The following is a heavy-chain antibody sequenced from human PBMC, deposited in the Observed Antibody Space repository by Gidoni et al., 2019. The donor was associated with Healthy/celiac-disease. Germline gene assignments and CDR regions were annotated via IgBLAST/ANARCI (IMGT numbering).Heavy chain of an antibody. V-gene: IGHV1-69*01. CDR3: ARSNLEWSNFDY. J-gene: IGHJ4*02. CDR1: GGTFSSYA. Sequence: QVQLVQSGAEGKKPRSSVKVYCKASGGTFSSYAISWVRQAPGQGLEWMGGIIPIFGTANYAQKFQGRVTITADESTSTAYMELSSLRSEDTAVYYCARSNLEWSNFDYWGQGTLVTVSS. CDR2: IIPIFGTA. D-gene: IGHD3-3*01.